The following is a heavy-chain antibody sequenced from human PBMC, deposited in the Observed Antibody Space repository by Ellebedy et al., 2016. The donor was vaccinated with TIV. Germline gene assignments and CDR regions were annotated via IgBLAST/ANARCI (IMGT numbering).Heavy chain of an antibody. CDR1: GFTFRNFA. Sequence: GGPLRLSCAASGFTFRNFAMTWVRQAPGKGLEWVSSISSSGVSTDYADSVRGRVTISRDNSKNTLYLQMNSLRADDSAVYYCAKLDSSGYYYGRFDYWGQGTLVTVS. D-gene: IGHD3-22*01. CDR3: AKLDSSGYYYGRFDY. CDR2: ISSSGVST. V-gene: IGHV3-23*01. J-gene: IGHJ4*02.